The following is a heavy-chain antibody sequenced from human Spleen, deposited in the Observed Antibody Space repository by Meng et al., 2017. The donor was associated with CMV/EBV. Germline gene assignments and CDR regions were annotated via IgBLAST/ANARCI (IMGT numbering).Heavy chain of an antibody. D-gene: IGHD3-10*01. Sequence: GGSLRLSCAASGFTFSDYYMNWIRQAPGKGLEWVSYISSSGSTIYYADSVKGRFTISRDNAKNSLYLQMNSLRAEDTAVYYCARYIFIPITMVRKGGKYFDYWGQGTLVTVS. CDR2: ISSSGSTI. V-gene: IGHV3-11*01. J-gene: IGHJ4*02. CDR3: ARYIFIPITMVRKGGKYFDY. CDR1: GFTFSDYY.